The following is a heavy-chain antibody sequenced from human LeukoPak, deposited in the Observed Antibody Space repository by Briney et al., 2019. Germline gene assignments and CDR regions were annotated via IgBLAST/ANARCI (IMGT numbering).Heavy chain of an antibody. CDR2: ISWNSGSV. CDR1: GFTLSTYW. CDR3: VKDIYGRGWQHLVLYAFDI. D-gene: IGHD6-13*01. J-gene: IGHJ3*02. Sequence: GGSLRLSCAASGFTLSTYWMHWVRQAPGKGLEWVSGISWNSGSVGYADSVKGRFTISRDNAKNSLHLQMNSLTAEDTAFYYCVKDIYGRGWQHLVLYAFDIWGQGTMVTVSS. V-gene: IGHV3-9*01.